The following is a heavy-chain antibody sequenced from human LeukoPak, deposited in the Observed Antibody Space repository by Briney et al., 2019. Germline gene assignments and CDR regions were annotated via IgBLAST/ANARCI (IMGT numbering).Heavy chain of an antibody. CDR1: GGSISSGYY. J-gene: IGHJ4*02. Sequence: PSETLSLTCTVSGGSISSGYYWVWIRQPPGKGLEWIGSISHSGSTYYNPSLKSRVTISVDTSKNHFSLNLTSVTAADTAVYYCARWNYDSSGYLDYWGQGTLVTVSS. D-gene: IGHD3-22*01. CDR3: ARWNYDSSGYLDY. CDR2: ISHSGST. V-gene: IGHV4-38-2*02.